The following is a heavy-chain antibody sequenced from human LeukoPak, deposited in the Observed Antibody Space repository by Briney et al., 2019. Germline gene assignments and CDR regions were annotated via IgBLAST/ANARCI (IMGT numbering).Heavy chain of an antibody. CDR2: INPNSGGT. V-gene: IGHV1-2*02. J-gene: IGHJ5*02. CDR3: ARDNSVGDIAWWFDP. Sequence: GASVKVSCKASGYTFIAYYMHWVRQAPGQGLEWMGWINPNSGGTNYAQKFQGRVTMTRDTSISTAYMDLSSLRSEDTAVYYCARDNSVGDIAWWFDPWGQGTLVTVSS. D-gene: IGHD3-16*02. CDR1: GYTFIAYY.